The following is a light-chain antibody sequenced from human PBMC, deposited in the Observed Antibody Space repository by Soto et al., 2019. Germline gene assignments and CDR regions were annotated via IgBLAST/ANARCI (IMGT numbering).Light chain of an antibody. CDR1: SSDVGGYKY. CDR3: SSYAGRNNWV. CDR2: EVS. J-gene: IGLJ3*02. Sequence: QSVLTQPPSASGSPGQSVTISCTGTSSDVGGYKYVSWYQQHPGKAPKLMIYEVSKRPSGVPDRFSGSNSGNTASLTVSGLQAEDEADYYCSSYAGRNNWVFGGGTQLTVL. V-gene: IGLV2-8*01.